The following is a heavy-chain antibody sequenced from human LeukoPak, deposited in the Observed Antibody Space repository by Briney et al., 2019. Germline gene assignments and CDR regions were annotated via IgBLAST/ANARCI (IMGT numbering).Heavy chain of an antibody. CDR2: INHSGST. CDR3: ARDKNFDY. J-gene: IGHJ4*02. V-gene: IGHV4-34*01. Sequence: PSETLSLTCAVYGGSFSGYYWSWIRQPPGKGLEWIGEINHSGSTNYNPSLKSRVTISVDTSKNQFSLKLSSVTAADTAVYYCARDKNFDYWGRGTLVTVSS. CDR1: GGSFSGYY.